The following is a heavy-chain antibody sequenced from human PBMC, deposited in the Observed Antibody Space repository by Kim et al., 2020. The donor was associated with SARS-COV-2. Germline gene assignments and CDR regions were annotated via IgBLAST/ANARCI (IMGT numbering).Heavy chain of an antibody. CDR1: GFTFSSYS. CDR3: ARGLFRQYSSSSELGFGY. V-gene: IGHV3-21*01. J-gene: IGHJ4*02. Sequence: GGSLRLSCAASGFTFSSYSMNWVRQAPGKGLEWVSSISSSSSYIYYADSVKGRFTISRDNAKNSLYLQMNSLRAEDTAVYYCARGLFRQYSSSSELGFGYWGQGTLVTVSS. CDR2: ISSSSSYI. D-gene: IGHD6-6*01.